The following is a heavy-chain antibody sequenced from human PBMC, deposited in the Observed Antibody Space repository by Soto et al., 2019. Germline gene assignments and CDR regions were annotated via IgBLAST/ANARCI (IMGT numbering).Heavy chain of an antibody. J-gene: IGHJ3*02. CDR2: IYPGDSDT. V-gene: IGHV5-51*01. D-gene: IGHD7-27*01. Sequence: VESLKISCNGSGYGFTSYWIGWVRQMPGKGLEWMGIIYPGDSDTRYSPSFQGRVTISADKSISTAYLQWSSLKASDTAMYYCATTDLGAFDIWGQGTMVTVSS. CDR1: GYGFTSYW. CDR3: ATTDLGAFDI.